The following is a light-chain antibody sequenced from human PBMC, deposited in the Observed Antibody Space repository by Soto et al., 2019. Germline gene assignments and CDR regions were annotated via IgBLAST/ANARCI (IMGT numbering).Light chain of an antibody. CDR3: QQLNSYPIT. J-gene: IGKJ5*01. V-gene: IGKV3-15*01. Sequence: EIVMTQSPATLSVSPGERATLSFSASQSVSSNLAWYQQKPGQAPRLLIYGASTRATGIPARFSGSGSGTEFTLTISSLQPEDFATYYCQQLNSYPITFGQGTRLEIK. CDR2: GAS. CDR1: QSVSSN.